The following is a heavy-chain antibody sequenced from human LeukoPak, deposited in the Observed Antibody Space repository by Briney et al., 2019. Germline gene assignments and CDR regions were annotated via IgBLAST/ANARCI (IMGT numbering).Heavy chain of an antibody. CDR1: GGSISSSSYY. V-gene: IGHV4-39*07. CDR2: IYYSGST. Sequence: SETLSLTCTVSGGSISSSSYYWGWIRQPPGKGLEWIGSIYYSGSTNYNPSLKSRVTISVDTSKNQFSLKLSSVTAADTAVYYCARVDGGLFDYWGQGTLVTVSS. CDR3: ARVDGGLFDY. D-gene: IGHD2-2*03. J-gene: IGHJ4*02.